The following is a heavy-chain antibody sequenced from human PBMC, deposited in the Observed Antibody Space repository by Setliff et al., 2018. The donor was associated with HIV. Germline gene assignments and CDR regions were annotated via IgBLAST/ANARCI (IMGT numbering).Heavy chain of an antibody. V-gene: IGHV4-4*07. CDR3: ARVSNTYWYSIFRNYYYHMDV. J-gene: IGHJ6*03. D-gene: IGHD2-8*02. CDR1: GGSISSYY. CDR2: IYTSGST. Sequence: ASETLSLTCTVSGGSISSYYWSWIRQPAGKGLEWIGRIYTSGSTNYNPSLKSRVTMSVDTSKNQFSLKLSSVTAADTAVYYCARVSNTYWYSIFRNYYYHMDVWGKGTTVTVSS.